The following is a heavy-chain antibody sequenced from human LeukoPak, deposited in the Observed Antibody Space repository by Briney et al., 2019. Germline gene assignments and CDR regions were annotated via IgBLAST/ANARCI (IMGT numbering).Heavy chain of an antibody. CDR2: ISYDGSDK. J-gene: IGHJ4*02. V-gene: IGHV3-30*04. CDR3: VREGQNIYVFDY. D-gene: IGHD5-18*01. Sequence: PGGSLRLSCAASGFTLRSYVMHWVRQAPGKGLEWLAAISYDGSDKYYADSVKGRFIISRDNSKNTLYLQTNSLRTEDTAVYYCVREGQNIYVFDYWGQGTLVTVSS. CDR1: GFTLRSYV.